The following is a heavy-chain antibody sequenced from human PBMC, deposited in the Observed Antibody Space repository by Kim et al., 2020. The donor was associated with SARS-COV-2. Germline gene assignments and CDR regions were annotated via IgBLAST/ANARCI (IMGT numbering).Heavy chain of an antibody. CDR2: ISGSGGST. Sequence: GGSLRLSCAASGFTFSSYAMSWVRQAPGKGLEWVSAISGSGGSTYYADSVKGRFTISRDNSKNTLYLQMNSLRAEDTAVYYCAKDFRKRDGHNSGSFDYWGQGTLVTVSS. D-gene: IGHD1-1*01. CDR1: GFTFSSYA. V-gene: IGHV3-23*01. J-gene: IGHJ4*02. CDR3: AKDFRKRDGHNSGSFDY.